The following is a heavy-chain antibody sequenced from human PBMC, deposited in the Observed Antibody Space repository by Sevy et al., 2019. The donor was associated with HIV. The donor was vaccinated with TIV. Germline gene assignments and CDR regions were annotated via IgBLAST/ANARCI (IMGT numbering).Heavy chain of an antibody. CDR2: ISGSGGST. Sequence: GGSLRLSCAASGFTFSSYAMSWVRQAPGKGLEWVSAISGSGGSTYYEDSVKGRFTMARDNSKNTLYLQMNSLRAEDTAVYYCAKGPTKAVADNWFDPWGQGTLVTVSS. V-gene: IGHV3-23*01. D-gene: IGHD6-19*01. CDR1: GFTFSSYA. J-gene: IGHJ5*02. CDR3: AKGPTKAVADNWFDP.